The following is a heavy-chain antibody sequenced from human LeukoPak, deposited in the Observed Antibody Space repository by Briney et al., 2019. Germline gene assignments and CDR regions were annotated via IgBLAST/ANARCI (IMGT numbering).Heavy chain of an antibody. J-gene: IGHJ4*02. CDR1: GRSISSSSYY. CDR3: ARECIGSSTNYFDY. CDR2: TYYSGST. Sequence: SETLSLTCTVSGRSISSSSYYWGWIRQPPGKGLKCLGSTYYSGSTYYNPSLKSRVTISVDTSKNQFSLKLSSVTAADTAVYYCARECIGSSTNYFDYWGQGTLVTVSS. D-gene: IGHD6-6*01. V-gene: IGHV4-39*07.